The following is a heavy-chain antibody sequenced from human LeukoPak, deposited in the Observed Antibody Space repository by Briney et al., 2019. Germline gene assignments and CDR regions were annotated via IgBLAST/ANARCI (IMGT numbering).Heavy chain of an antibody. Sequence: GGSLGLSCAASGFTFSSFAMSWFRQAPGKGLEWVSGIRGGDGGTYYADSVKGRFTISRDTSTNTLYLQMNSLRAEDTAVYYCAKDLWGSLPDYFDYWGQGTLVTVSS. CDR1: GFTFSSFA. J-gene: IGHJ4*02. CDR2: IRGGDGGT. V-gene: IGHV3-23*01. D-gene: IGHD3-10*01. CDR3: AKDLWGSLPDYFDY.